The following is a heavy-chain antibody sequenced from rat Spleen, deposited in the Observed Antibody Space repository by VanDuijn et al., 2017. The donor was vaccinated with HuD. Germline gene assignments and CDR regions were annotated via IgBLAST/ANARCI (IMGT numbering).Heavy chain of an antibody. CDR1: GFIFSDHY. D-gene: IGHD1-2*01. V-gene: IGHV5-7*01. J-gene: IGHJ1*01. CDR2: ISTSGSRT. CDR3: ARHPHSSYEWYFDF. Sequence: EVQLVESDGDLVRPGRSLKLSCAASGFIFSDHYVAWVRQAPKKGLEWVATISTSGSRTYYPDSVKGRFTISRDNAKSSLYLQMNSLKSEDTATYYCARHPHSSYEWYFDFWGPGTMVTVSS.